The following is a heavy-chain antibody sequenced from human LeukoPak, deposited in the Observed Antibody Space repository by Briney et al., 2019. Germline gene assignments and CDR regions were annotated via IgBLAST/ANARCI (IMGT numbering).Heavy chain of an antibody. CDR1: GFSFSNYV. CDR3: AKGLRYFDWLTSIDY. V-gene: IGHV3-23*01. Sequence: GGSLRLSCAASGFSFSNYVMNWVRQAPGKGLEWVSTISESGFTTFYADSVKGRFIISRDNSKDTLYLHMNSLRAEDTAVYYCAKGLRYFDWLTSIDYWGQGTLVTVSS. CDR2: ISESGFTT. J-gene: IGHJ4*02. D-gene: IGHD3-9*01.